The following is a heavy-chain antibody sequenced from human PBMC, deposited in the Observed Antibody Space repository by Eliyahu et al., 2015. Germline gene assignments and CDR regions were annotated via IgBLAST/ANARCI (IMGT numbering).Heavy chain of an antibody. CDR2: ITRSGSAR. V-gene: IGHV3-48*03. D-gene: IGHD2-21*02. Sequence: WVQPRASRRSISAASGFTFXXYEMNWVRQAPGKGLEWVSYITRSGSARYYADXVKGRFXISRDNAKNSLYLQTNSLRAEDTAIYYCXRDANCGGDCHLDCWGQGTLVTVTS. J-gene: IGHJ4*02. CDR1: GFTFXXYE. CDR3: XRDANCGGDCHLDC.